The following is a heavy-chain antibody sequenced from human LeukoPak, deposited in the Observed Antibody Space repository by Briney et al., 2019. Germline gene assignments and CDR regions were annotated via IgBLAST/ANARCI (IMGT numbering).Heavy chain of an antibody. V-gene: IGHV1-2*02. CDR3: ARGADRLLWFGEGGQYYFDY. J-gene: IGHJ4*02. CDR1: GYTFTGYY. D-gene: IGHD3-10*01. CDR2: INPNSGGT. Sequence: ASVKVSCKASGYTFTGYYMHWVRQAPGQGPEWMGWINPNSGGTNYAQKFQGRVTMTRDTSISTAYMELSRLRSDDTAVYYCARGADRLLWFGEGGQYYFDYWGQGTLVTVSS.